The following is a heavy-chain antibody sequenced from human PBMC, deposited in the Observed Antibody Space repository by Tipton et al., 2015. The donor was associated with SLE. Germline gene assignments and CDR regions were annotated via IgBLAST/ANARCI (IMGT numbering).Heavy chain of an antibody. CDR1: GFTFSNAW. CDR2: INHSGST. Sequence: LSCAASGFTFSNAWMSWVRQAPGKGLEWIGEINHSGSTNYNPSLKRRVTISVDTSKNQFSLNLSSVTAADTAVYYCARQSATPHTGYYGMDVWGQGTTVTVSS. V-gene: IGHV4-34*01. CDR3: ARQSATPHTGYYGMDV. D-gene: IGHD5-24*01. J-gene: IGHJ6*02.